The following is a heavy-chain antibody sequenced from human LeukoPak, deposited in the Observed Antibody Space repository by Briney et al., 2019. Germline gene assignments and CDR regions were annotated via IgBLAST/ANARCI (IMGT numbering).Heavy chain of an antibody. V-gene: IGHV3-30-3*01. Sequence: PGGSLRLSCAASGFTFSSYAMHWVRQAPGKGLEWVAVISYDGSNKYYADSVKGRFTISRDNSKNTLYLQMNSLRAEDTAVYYCARDIVVVPAAIQPGAADYWGQGTLVTVSS. D-gene: IGHD2-2*02. CDR2: ISYDGSNK. CDR3: ARDIVVVPAAIQPGAADY. CDR1: GFTFSSYA. J-gene: IGHJ4*02.